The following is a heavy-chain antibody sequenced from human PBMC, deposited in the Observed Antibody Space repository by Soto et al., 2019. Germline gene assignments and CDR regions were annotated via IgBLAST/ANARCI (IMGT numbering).Heavy chain of an antibody. CDR2: IYHSGST. Sequence: PSGTPSPTRAVSCGSLSSGGYSWSWIRQPPGKGLGWIGYIYHSGSTYYNPSLKSRVTISVDRSKNQFSLKLSSVTAADTAVYYCARVPGPWGQGTLVTVSS. V-gene: IGHV4-30-2*01. CDR3: ARVPGP. CDR1: CGSLSSGGYS. J-gene: IGHJ5*02.